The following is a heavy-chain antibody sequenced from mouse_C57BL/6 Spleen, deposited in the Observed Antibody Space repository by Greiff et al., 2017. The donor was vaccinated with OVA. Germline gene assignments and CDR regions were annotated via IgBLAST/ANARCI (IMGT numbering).Heavy chain of an antibody. D-gene: IGHD1-1*01. CDR1: GFSLTSYG. J-gene: IGHJ4*01. CDR3: ARKDYGSSPYYAMDY. CDR2: IWSGGST. V-gene: IGHV2-2*01. Sequence: VKLMESGPGLVQPSQSLSITCTVSGFSLTSYGVHWVRQSPGKGLEWLGVIWSGGSTDYNAAFISRLSISKDNSKSQVFFKMNSLQADDTAIYYCARKDYGSSPYYAMDYWGQGTSVTVSS.